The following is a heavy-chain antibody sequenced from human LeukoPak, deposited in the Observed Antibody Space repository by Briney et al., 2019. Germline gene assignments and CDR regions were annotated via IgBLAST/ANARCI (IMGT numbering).Heavy chain of an antibody. J-gene: IGHJ4*02. CDR3: ARHVHYGAHFDY. V-gene: IGHV4-34*01. Sequence: PSETLSLTCTVSGGSISSYYWSWIRQPPGKGLEWIGEINHSGSTNYNPSLKSRVTISVDTSKNQFSLKLSSVTAADTAVYYCARHVHYGAHFDYWGQGTLVTVSS. CDR1: GGSISSYY. CDR2: INHSGST. D-gene: IGHD4-17*01.